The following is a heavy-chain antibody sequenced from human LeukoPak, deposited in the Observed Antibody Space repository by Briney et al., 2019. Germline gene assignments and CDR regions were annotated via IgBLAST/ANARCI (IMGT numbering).Heavy chain of an antibody. Sequence: GGSLRLSCAASGFTFSSNYMSWVRQAPGKGLEWVSVIYSGGSTYYADSVKCRFTISRDNSKNTLYLQMNSLRAEDTVVYYCARAPAIYGSGSYLGYWGQGTLVTVSS. CDR1: GFTFSSNY. CDR3: ARAPAIYGSGSYLGY. J-gene: IGHJ4*02. CDR2: IYSGGST. V-gene: IGHV3-53*01. D-gene: IGHD3-10*01.